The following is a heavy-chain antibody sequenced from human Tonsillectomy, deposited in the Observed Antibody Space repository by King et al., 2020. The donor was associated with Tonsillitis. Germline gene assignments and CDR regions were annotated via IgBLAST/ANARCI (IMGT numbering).Heavy chain of an antibody. CDR3: ARLASIAVAGTVGYFDL. Sequence: QLQESGPGLVKPSETLSLTCTVSGGSISSSSYYWGWIRQPPGKGLEWIGSIYYSGSTYYNPSLKSRVTISVDMSKNQFSLKLSSVTAADTAVYYRARLASIAVAGTVGYFDLWGRGTLVTVSS. V-gene: IGHV4-39*01. D-gene: IGHD6-19*01. J-gene: IGHJ2*01. CDR1: GGSISSSSYY. CDR2: IYYSGST.